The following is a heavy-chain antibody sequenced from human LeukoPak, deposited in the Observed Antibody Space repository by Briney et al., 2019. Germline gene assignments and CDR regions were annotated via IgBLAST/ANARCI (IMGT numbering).Heavy chain of an antibody. V-gene: IGHV3-7*01. D-gene: IGHD3-22*01. CDR1: GFTFSSYW. J-gene: IGHJ3*02. CDR2: MNLDGSEK. CDR3: ARVRYYDSSAYQLDAFDI. Sequence: GGSLRLSCAASGFTFSSYWMTWVRQAPGKGLEWVANMNLDGSEKYYVDSVKGRFTISRDNAKNSLYLQMNSLRAEDTAVYYCARVRYYDSSAYQLDAFDIWGQGTKVTVSS.